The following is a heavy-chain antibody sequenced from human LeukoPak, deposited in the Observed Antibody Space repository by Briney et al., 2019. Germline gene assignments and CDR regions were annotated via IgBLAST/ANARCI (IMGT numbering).Heavy chain of an antibody. D-gene: IGHD1-26*01. CDR1: GFTFSSYA. Sequence: PGRSLRLSCAASGFTFSSYAMHWVRQAPGKGLEWVAVISYDGSNKYYADSVKGRFTISRDNPKNTLYLQMNSLRAEDTAVYYCARDPAEWELNFDYWGQGTLVTVSS. CDR2: ISYDGSNK. CDR3: ARDPAEWELNFDY. V-gene: IGHV3-30-3*01. J-gene: IGHJ4*02.